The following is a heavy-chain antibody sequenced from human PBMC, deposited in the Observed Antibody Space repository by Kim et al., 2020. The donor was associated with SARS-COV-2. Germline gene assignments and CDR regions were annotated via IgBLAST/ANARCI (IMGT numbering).Heavy chain of an antibody. CDR2: ISYDGSNK. CDR3: AKDRYLS. D-gene: IGHD1-1*01. Sequence: GGSLRLSCAASGFTFSSYGMHWVRQAPGKGLEWVAVISYDGSNKYYADSVKGRFTISRDNSKNTLYLQMNSLRAEDTAVYYCAKDRYLSWGQGTLVTVSS. V-gene: IGHV3-30*18. CDR1: GFTFSSYG. J-gene: IGHJ4*02.